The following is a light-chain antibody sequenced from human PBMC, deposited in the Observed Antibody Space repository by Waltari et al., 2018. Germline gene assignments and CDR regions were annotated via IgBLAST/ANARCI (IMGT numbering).Light chain of an antibody. CDR3: ATWDDRLRGPV. CDR2: KNH. CDR1: HSNPGNNY. J-gene: IGLJ2*01. Sequence: SVLTQPPSASGTPGQTVTISRSGSHSNPGNNYFSWYQHLPGTAPKLLIYKNHGRPSGVPDRFSGSKSGTSASLAISGLRSEDEADYFCATWDDRLRGPVFGGGTKVTVL. V-gene: IGLV1-47*01.